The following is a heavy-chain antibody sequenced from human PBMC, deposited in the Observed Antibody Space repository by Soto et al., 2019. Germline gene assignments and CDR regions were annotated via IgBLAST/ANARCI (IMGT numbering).Heavy chain of an antibody. CDR1: GGSISSGGYY. V-gene: IGHV4-31*03. J-gene: IGHJ4*02. CDR3: ASTYYNDSSGPFDY. Sequence: SETLSLTCTVSGGSISSGGYYWSWIRQHPGKGLEWIGYIYYSGSTYYTPSLESRVTISVDTSKNQFSLKLSSVTAADTAVYYCASTYYNDSSGPFDYWGQGTLVTGSS. CDR2: IYYSGST. D-gene: IGHD3-22*01.